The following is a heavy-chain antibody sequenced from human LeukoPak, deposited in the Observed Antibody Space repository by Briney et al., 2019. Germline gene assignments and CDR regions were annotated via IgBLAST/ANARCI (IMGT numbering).Heavy chain of an antibody. V-gene: IGHV3-21*04. J-gene: IGHJ6*02. CDR3: ARDGSVTMSHGMDV. CDR1: GFTFSSYS. D-gene: IGHD4-17*01. CDR2: ISSSSSYI. Sequence: GGSLRLSCAASGFTFSSYSMNWVRQAPGKGLEWVSSISSSSSYIYYADSVKGRFTISRDNAKNSAYLQMNSLRAEDTAVYYCARDGSVTMSHGMDVWGQGSTVTVSS.